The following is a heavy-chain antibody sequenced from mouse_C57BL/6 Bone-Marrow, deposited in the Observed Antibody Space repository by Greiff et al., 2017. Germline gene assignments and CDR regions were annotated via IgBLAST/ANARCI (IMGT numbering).Heavy chain of an antibody. J-gene: IGHJ3*01. CDR2: IHPNSGST. CDR3: ARGATMVTTGPAY. Sequence: QVQLQQPGAELVKPGASVKLSCKASGYTFTSYWMHWVKQRPGQGLEWIGMIHPNSGSTNYNEKFKSKATLTVDKSSSTAYMQLSSLTSEDSAVYYCARGATMVTTGPAYWGQGTLVTVSA. V-gene: IGHV1-64*01. CDR1: GYTFTSYW. D-gene: IGHD2-2*01.